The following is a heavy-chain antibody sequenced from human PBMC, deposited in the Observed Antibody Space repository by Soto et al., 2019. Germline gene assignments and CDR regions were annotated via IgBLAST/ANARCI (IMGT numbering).Heavy chain of an antibody. CDR3: ARDLQTDSSGWYDLDY. CDR2: ISYDGSNK. D-gene: IGHD6-19*01. J-gene: IGHJ4*02. V-gene: IGHV3-30-3*01. Sequence: PGGSLRLSCAASGFTFSSYAMHWVRQAPGKGLEWVAVISYDGSNKYYADSVKGRFTISRDNSKNTLYLQMNSLRAEDTAVYYCARDLQTDSSGWYDLDYWGQGTLVTVSS. CDR1: GFTFSSYA.